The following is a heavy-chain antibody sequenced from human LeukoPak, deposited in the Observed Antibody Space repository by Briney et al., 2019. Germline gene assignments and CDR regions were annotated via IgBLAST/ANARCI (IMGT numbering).Heavy chain of an antibody. V-gene: IGHV3-74*01. CDR3: ARNRGLYGMDV. Sequence: GGSLRLSCAASGFTFSSYWMHWVRQAPGKGLVWVSRINSDGSSTSYADSVRGRFTISRDNAKNTLYLQMNSLRAEDTAVYYCARNRGLYGMDVWGQGTTVTVSS. CDR1: GFTFSSYW. D-gene: IGHD1-26*01. J-gene: IGHJ6*02. CDR2: INSDGSST.